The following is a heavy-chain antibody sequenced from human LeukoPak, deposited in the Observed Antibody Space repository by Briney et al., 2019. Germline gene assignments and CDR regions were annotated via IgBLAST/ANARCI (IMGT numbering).Heavy chain of an antibody. CDR3: ARAFLFSEDDYGDYGAFDI. CDR1: GGSISSYY. CDR2: IYTSGST. Sequence: PSETLSLTCTVSGGSISSYYWSWIRQPAGKGLEWIGRIYTSGSTNYNPSLKSRVTMSVDTSKNQFSLKLSSVTAADTAVYYCARAFLFSEDDYGDYGAFDIWGQGTMVTVSS. D-gene: IGHD4-17*01. V-gene: IGHV4-4*07. J-gene: IGHJ3*02.